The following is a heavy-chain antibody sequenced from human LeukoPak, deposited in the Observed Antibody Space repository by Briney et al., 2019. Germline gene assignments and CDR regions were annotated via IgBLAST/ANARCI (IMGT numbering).Heavy chain of an antibody. Sequence: PGRSLRLSCAASGFTFSSYAMHWVRQAPGKGLEWVAVISYDGSNKYYADSVKGRFTISRDNSKNTLYLQMNSLRAEDTAVYYCARDPEGWRGGFDIWGQGTMVTVSS. D-gene: IGHD3-16*01. CDR1: GFTFSSYA. CDR2: ISYDGSNK. CDR3: ARDPEGWRGGFDI. V-gene: IGHV3-30*01. J-gene: IGHJ3*02.